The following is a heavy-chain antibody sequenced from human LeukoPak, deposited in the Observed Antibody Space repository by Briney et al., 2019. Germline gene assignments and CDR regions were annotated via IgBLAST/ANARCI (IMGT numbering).Heavy chain of an antibody. J-gene: IGHJ4*02. V-gene: IGHV4-31*03. CDR1: GGSISSDGYY. Sequence: PSETLSLTCTVSGGSISSDGYYWSWIRQHPGKGLEWIGYIYYSGSTYYNPSLKSRVTISVDTSKNQFSPKLSSVTAADTAVYYCARVYCSGGSCYPPDYFDYWGQGTLVTAPS. CDR2: IYYSGST. D-gene: IGHD2-15*01. CDR3: ARVYCSGGSCYPPDYFDY.